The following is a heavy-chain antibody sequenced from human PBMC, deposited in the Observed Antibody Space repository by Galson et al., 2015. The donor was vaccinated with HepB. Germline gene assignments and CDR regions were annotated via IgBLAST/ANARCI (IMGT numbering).Heavy chain of an antibody. D-gene: IGHD4-17*01. CDR3: AKDRVPAVTKILYYFDY. CDR2: ISGSGGST. CDR1: GFTFSSYA. V-gene: IGHV3-23*01. Sequence: SLRLSCAASGFTFSSYAMSWVRQAPGKGLEWVSAISGSGGSTYYADSVKGRFTISRDNSKNTLYLQMNSLRAEDTAVYYCAKDRVPAVTKILYYFDYWGQGTLVTVSS. J-gene: IGHJ4*02.